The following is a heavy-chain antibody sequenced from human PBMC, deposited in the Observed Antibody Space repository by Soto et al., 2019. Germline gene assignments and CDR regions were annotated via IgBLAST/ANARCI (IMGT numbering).Heavy chain of an antibody. J-gene: IGHJ4*02. Sequence: SETLSLTCAVYGGSFSNNYWTWFRQPPGKGLEWIGEISPSGTTKYIPSLKSRGTIAVDTSRKQFFLKVTSVSAADTAVYYCATSLWFGTQPEIWGPGTLVTVSS. V-gene: IGHV4-34*01. D-gene: IGHD3-10*01. CDR1: GGSFSNNY. CDR2: ISPSGTT. CDR3: ATSLWFGTQPEI.